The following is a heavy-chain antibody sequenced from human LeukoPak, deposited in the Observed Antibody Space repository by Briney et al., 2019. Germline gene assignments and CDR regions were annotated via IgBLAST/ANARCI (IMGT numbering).Heavy chain of an antibody. J-gene: IGHJ6*03. D-gene: IGHD2-21*02. CDR2: IYPGDSNT. CDR1: GYSFSSYW. CDR3: ARLCAYCGGDCLYYYYHMDV. V-gene: IGHV5-51*01. Sequence: GESLKISCKGSGYSFSSYWIGWVRQMPGKGLEWMGIIYPGDSNTRYSPSFQGQVTISADKSISTAYLHWSSLKASDTAMYYSARLCAYCGGDCLYYYYHMDVWGKGTPVTVSS.